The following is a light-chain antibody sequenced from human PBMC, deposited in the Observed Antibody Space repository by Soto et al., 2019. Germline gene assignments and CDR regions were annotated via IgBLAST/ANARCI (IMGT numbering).Light chain of an antibody. CDR1: QSVSSSY. CDR2: GAS. J-gene: IGKJ5*01. V-gene: IGKV3-20*01. CDR3: QQYGSSPPIT. Sequence: EIVLTQSPGTLSLSPGERATLSCRASQSVSSSYLAWYQQKPGQAPRLLIYGASSRATGIPDRFSGSGSGTDFTLTIGTLEPQDFAVYYCQQYGSSPPITFGQGTRLEI.